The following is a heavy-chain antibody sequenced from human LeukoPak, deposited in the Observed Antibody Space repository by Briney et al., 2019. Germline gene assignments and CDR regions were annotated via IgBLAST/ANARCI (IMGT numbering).Heavy chain of an antibody. D-gene: IGHD1-26*01. CDR3: VYRRTSGGYFDF. V-gene: IGHV2-5*05. CDR2: IYWDDDK. CDR1: GFSLSSSGVN. J-gene: IGHJ4*03. Sequence: ESGPTLVXPTQTLTLTCTLSGFSLSSSGVNVGWIRQPPGGALEWLALIYWDDDKRYGPSLKNRVAITRDTSKNQVVLTVTNMDPVDTGTYYCVYRRTSGGYFDFWDQGTLVTVSS.